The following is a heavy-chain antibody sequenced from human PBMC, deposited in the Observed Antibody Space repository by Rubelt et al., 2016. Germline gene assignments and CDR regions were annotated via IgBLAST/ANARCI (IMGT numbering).Heavy chain of an antibody. CDR3: AREGDYNAFDI. J-gene: IGHJ3*02. V-gene: IGHV3-7*01. Sequence: EVQLVQSGGGLVQPGGSLRLSCAASGFTFSSYWMSWVRQAPGKGLEWVANIKQDGSKKDYMDSVKGRFTISRDNAKNSLSLQMSSQRVEDTSVLYCAREGDYNAFDIWGQGTIVTVSS. CDR1: GFTFSSYW. CDR2: IKQDGSKK. D-gene: IGHD4-17*01.